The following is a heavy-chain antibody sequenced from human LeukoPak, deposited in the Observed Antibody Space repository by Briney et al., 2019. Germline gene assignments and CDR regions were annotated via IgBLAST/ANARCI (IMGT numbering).Heavy chain of an antibody. CDR1: GFTFSNYW. V-gene: IGHV3-7*01. J-gene: IGHJ4*02. CDR3: GTSLDAAIAT. D-gene: IGHD2-2*02. CDR2: INHDGSAK. Sequence: GGSLRLSCAASGFTFSNYWMTWVRQAPGKGLEWVANINHDGSAKYYVDSVKGRFTISRDNSKNSLFLQMNSLRAEDTAVYYCGTSLDAAIATGGQGVLVTVSS.